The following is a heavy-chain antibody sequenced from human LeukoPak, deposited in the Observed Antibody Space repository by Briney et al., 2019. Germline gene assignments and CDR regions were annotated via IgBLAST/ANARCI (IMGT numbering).Heavy chain of an antibody. J-gene: IGHJ6*02. CDR1: GFTVSSNY. V-gene: IGHV3-53*01. Sequence: GGSLRLSCAASGFTVSSNYMSWVRQAPGKGLEWVSVIYSGGSTYYADSVKGRFTISRDNSKNTLYLQMNSLGAEDTAVYYCARDPSGLDYYYGMDVWGQGTTVTVSS. D-gene: IGHD3-22*01. CDR2: IYSGGST. CDR3: ARDPSGLDYYYGMDV.